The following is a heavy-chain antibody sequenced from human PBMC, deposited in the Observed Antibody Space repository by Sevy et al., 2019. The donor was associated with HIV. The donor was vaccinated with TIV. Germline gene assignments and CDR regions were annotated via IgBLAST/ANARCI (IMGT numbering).Heavy chain of an antibody. V-gene: IGHV4-31*03. Sequence: SETLSLTCTVSVGSFTSGGYYWSWIRQHPGEGLEWIGYIYYSGSTYYNPSLKSRVTISVDTSKNQFSLKLSSVTAADTAVYYCARFSFYDNAWFDPWGQGTLVTVSS. CDR1: VGSFTSGGYY. J-gene: IGHJ5*02. CDR2: IYYSGST. CDR3: ARFSFYDNAWFDP. D-gene: IGHD3-22*01.